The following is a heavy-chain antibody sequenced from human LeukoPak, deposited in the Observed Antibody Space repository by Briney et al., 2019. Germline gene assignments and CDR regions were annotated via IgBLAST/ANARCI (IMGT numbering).Heavy chain of an antibody. CDR2: IYSGGST. J-gene: IGHJ4*02. CDR1: GFTVSSNY. V-gene: IGHV3-53*01. Sequence: GGSLRLSCAASGFTVSSNYMSWVRQAPGKGLEWVSVIYSGGSTYYADSVKGRFTISRDNSKSTLYIQMNSLRAEDTAVYYCARAKPKNMVRGLIMRRESRYYFDYWGQGTLGTVSS. D-gene: IGHD3-10*01. CDR3: ARAKPKNMVRGLIMRRESRYYFDY.